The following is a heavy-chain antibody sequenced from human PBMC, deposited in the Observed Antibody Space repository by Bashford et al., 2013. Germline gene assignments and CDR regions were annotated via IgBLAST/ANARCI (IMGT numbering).Heavy chain of an antibody. J-gene: IGHJ4*02. Sequence: VRQAPGKGLEWVSSISVSGGTTHYPDSMKGRFTISRDNSENTLYLQMNSLRGDDTAVYYCAKDLTGYNSGWYYFDYWGQGTLVTVSS. V-gene: IGHV3-23*01. D-gene: IGHD6-19*01. CDR2: ISVSGGTT. CDR3: AKDLTGYNSGWYYFDY.